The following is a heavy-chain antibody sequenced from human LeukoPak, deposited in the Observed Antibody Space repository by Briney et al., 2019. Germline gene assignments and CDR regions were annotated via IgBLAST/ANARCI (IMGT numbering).Heavy chain of an antibody. CDR2: IYPGDSDT. Sequence: GESLKISCKGSGYSFSTYWIGWVRQMPGKGLEWMGIIYPGDSDTRYSPSFQGQVTISADKSISTAYLQWSRLKASDTAMYYCARRQKGSYYYGSGSYSFDYWGQGTLVTVSS. CDR1: GYSFSTYW. CDR3: ARRQKGSYYYGSGSYSFDY. D-gene: IGHD3-10*01. J-gene: IGHJ4*02. V-gene: IGHV5-51*01.